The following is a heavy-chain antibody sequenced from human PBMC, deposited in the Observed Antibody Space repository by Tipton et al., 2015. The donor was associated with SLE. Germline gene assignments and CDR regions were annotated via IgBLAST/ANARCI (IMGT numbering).Heavy chain of an antibody. Sequence: SLRLSCAASGSTFSSYAMHWVRQAPGKGLEWVAVISYDGSNKYYADSVKGRFTISRDNSKNTLYLQMNSLRAEDTAVYYCARDEGYIGYWGQGTLVTVSS. D-gene: IGHD6-13*01. J-gene: IGHJ4*02. CDR1: GSTFSSYA. CDR2: ISYDGSNK. CDR3: ARDEGYIGY. V-gene: IGHV3-30*04.